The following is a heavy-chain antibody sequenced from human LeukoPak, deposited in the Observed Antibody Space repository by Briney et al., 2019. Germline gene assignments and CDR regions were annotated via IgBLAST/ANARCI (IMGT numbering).Heavy chain of an antibody. CDR1: GYTFTSYG. J-gene: IGHJ3*02. Sequence: GASVKVSCKASGYTFTSYGISWVRQAPGQGLEWMGWISAYNGNTNYAQKLQGRVTMTTDTSTSTAYMELRSLRSDDTAVYYCARDLMYYGSSGLDAFDIWGEGTMVSVSS. CDR3: ARDLMYYGSSGLDAFDI. D-gene: IGHD3-22*01. V-gene: IGHV1-18*01. CDR2: ISAYNGNT.